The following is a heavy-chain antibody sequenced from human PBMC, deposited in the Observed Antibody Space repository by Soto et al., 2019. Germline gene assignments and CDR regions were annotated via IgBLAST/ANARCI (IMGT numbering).Heavy chain of an antibody. CDR2: INSDGSST. CDR1: GFTFSGYW. J-gene: IGHJ4*02. V-gene: IGHV3-74*01. D-gene: IGHD2-15*01. Sequence: GGSLRLCCAASGFTFSGYWMHWVRQAPGKGLVWVSRINSDGSSTNYADSVKGRFTISRDNAKNTLYLQMNSLRAEDTAVYYCAREVGAQRRSQTPSVYWGQGTLVTVSS. CDR3: AREVGAQRRSQTPSVY.